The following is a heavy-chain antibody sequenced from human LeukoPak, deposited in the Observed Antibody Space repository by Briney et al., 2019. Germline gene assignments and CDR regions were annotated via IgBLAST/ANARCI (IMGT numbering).Heavy chain of an antibody. CDR3: ARGSYYDSSGYYKYYFDY. J-gene: IGHJ4*02. Sequence: SVKVSCKASGGTFSSYAISWVRQAPGQGLEWMGGIIPIFGTANYAQKFQGRVTITVDESTSTAYMELSSLRSEDTAVYYCARGSYYDSSGYYKYYFDYWGQGTLVTVSS. CDR2: IIPIFGTA. CDR1: GGTFSSYA. D-gene: IGHD3-22*01. V-gene: IGHV1-69*01.